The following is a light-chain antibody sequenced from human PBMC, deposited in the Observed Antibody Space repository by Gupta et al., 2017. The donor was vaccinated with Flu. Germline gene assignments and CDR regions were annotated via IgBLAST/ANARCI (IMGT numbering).Light chain of an antibody. CDR2: EVS. CDR1: SSDVGSDKY. V-gene: IGLV2-14*01. Sequence: SIAIYCTGTSSDVGSDKYVFWYQRHPGKVPKLIIYEVSGRPSGISDRFSGSKSGNTASLTISGLQAEDEADYFCSSYTRSNTLLFGGGTKVTVL. CDR3: SSYTRSNTLL. J-gene: IGLJ3*02.